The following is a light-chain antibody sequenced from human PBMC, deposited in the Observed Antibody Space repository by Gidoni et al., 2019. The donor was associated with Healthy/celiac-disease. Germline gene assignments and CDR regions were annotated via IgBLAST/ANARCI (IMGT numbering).Light chain of an antibody. V-gene: IGKV1-5*03. CDR3: QQYNSYSRKT. Sequence: DIQMTQSPSTLSASVGDRVTITCRASQSISSWLAWYQQKPGKAPKLLIYKASSLESGVPSRFSGSGSGTEFTLTISSLQPDDCATYYCQQYNSYSRKTFGQGTKVEIK. CDR2: KAS. CDR1: QSISSW. J-gene: IGKJ1*01.